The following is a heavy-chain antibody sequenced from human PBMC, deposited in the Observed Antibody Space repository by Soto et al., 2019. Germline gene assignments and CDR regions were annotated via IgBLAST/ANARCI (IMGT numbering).Heavy chain of an antibody. CDR2: IKQDGSEK. CDR3: ARDSPLYCSGGSCYFGNFDY. J-gene: IGHJ4*02. V-gene: IGHV3-7*01. D-gene: IGHD2-15*01. CDR1: GFTFSSYW. Sequence: LSLTCAASGFTFSSYWMSWVRQAPGKGLEWVANIKQDGSEKYYVDSVKGRFTISRDNAKNSLYLQMNSLRAEDTAVYYCARDSPLYCSGGSCYFGNFDYWGQGTLVTVSS.